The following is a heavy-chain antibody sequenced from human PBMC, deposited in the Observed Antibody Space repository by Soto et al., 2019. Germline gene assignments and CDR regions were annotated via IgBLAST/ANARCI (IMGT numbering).Heavy chain of an antibody. J-gene: IGHJ4*02. CDR1: GFTFSTYS. D-gene: IGHD5-18*01. CDR2: ISVGSTTR. V-gene: IGHV3-48*02. Sequence: VQLVESGGGLVQPGGSLRLSCVASGFTFSTYSMNWVRQAPGKGLEWVSYISVGSTTRYYADSVEGRFTISRDNAKNSVYLQMNSLRDEDTAVYYCARVIAMDLLLHTAPGYWGQGTLVTVSS. CDR3: ARVIAMDLLLHTAPGY.